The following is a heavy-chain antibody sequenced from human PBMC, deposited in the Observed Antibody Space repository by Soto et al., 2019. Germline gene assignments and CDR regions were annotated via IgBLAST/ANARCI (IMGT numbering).Heavy chain of an antibody. Sequence: GGSLRLSCAASGFTFSSYGMHWVRQAPGKGLEWVAVICYDGSNKYNAASVKGGFTISRDNSKNTLYLQMNSLGAEDTAVYYCARMTQVATTFSFYYYMDVWGKGTTVTVSS. CDR2: ICYDGSNK. V-gene: IGHV3-33*01. D-gene: IGHD5-12*01. J-gene: IGHJ6*03. CDR1: GFTFSSYG. CDR3: ARMTQVATTFSFYYYMDV.